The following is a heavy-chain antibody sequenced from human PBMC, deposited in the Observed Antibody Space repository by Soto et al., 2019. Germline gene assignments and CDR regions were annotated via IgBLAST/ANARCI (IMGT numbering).Heavy chain of an antibody. D-gene: IGHD6-13*01. CDR3: ARDRIAAAGTFDY. V-gene: IGHV3-21*01. CDR2: ISSSSSYI. J-gene: IGHJ4*02. Sequence: VGSLRLSCAASGFTFSSYSMNWVRQAPGKGLEWVSSISSSSSYIYYADSVKGRFTISRDNAKNSLYLQMNSLRAEDTAVYYCARDRIAAAGTFDYWGQGTQVTVSS. CDR1: GFTFSSYS.